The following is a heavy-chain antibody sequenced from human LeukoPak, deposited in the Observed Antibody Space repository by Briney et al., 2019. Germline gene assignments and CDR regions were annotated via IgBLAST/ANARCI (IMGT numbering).Heavy chain of an antibody. V-gene: IGHV4-34*01. CDR1: GGSFSGYY. CDR2: INHSGST. D-gene: IGHD3-16*01. Sequence: PSETLSLTCAVYGGSFSGYYWSWIRQPPGKGLEWIGEINHSGSTNYNPSLKSRVTISVDTSKNQFSLKLSSVTAADTAVYYCARGPPARRGYFDYWGQGTLVPVSS. CDR3: ARGPPARRGYFDY. J-gene: IGHJ4*02.